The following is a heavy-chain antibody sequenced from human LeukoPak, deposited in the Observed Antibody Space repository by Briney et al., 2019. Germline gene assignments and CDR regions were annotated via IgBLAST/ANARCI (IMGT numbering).Heavy chain of an antibody. CDR1: GFTFSSYS. V-gene: IGHV3-21*01. CDR3: AKVSTYSSGWYVDYFDY. CDR2: ISSSSSYI. D-gene: IGHD6-13*01. J-gene: IGHJ4*02. Sequence: GGALRLSCAASGFTFSSYSMNGVRQAPGKGLEWVSSISSSSSYINYADSVKGRFTISRDNAKNSLYLEMNSLRAEDTAVYYCAKVSTYSSGWYVDYFDYWGQGTLVTVSS.